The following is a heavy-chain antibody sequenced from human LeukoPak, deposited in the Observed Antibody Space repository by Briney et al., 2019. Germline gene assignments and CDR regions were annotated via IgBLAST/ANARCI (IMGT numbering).Heavy chain of an antibody. CDR2: SNHSGST. J-gene: IGHJ4*02. Sequence: SDTLSLTRAVYCRSFSGHYWSCIRHPPGKWIERSGKSNHSGSTNYIPALMSRVTISVETSKNQFLQRLSAVAAADTAVYYCARDSPGKDGWGQGTLVTVSS. CDR1: CRSFSGHY. CDR3: ARDSPGKDG. D-gene: IGHD4-23*01. V-gene: IGHV4-34*01.